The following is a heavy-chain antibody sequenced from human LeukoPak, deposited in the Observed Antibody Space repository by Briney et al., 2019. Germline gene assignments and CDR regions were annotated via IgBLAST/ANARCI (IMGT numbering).Heavy chain of an antibody. J-gene: IGHJ4*02. V-gene: IGHV5-51*01. CDR1: GYIFTNYW. D-gene: IGHD3-22*01. CDR2: IYPDDSDT. CDR3: ARRSYYDSGGYYYDF. Sequence: GESLKIFCKGSGYIFTNYWIAWVRQMPGKGLEWMGIIYPDDSDTRYSPSFQGQVTISADKSISTAYLQWSSLKASDTAMYCCARRSYYDSGGYYYDFWGQGTLVTVSS.